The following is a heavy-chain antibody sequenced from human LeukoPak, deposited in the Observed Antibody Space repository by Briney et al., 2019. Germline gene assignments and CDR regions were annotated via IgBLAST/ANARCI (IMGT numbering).Heavy chain of an antibody. D-gene: IGHD6-19*01. CDR1: GGTFSSYA. V-gene: IGHV1-69*06. CDR2: IIPIFGTA. J-gene: IGHJ3*02. CDR3: ARDSSGTPNDAFDI. Sequence: ASVKVSCKASGGTFSSYAISWVRQAPGQGLEWMGGIIPIFGTANYAQKFQGRVTITADKSTSTAYMELSSLRSEDTAVYYCARDSSGTPNDAFDIWGQGTMVTVSS.